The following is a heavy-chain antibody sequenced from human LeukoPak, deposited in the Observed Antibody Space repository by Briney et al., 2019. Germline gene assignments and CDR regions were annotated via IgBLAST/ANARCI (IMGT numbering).Heavy chain of an antibody. CDR3: ARDHDILTGYYMRYYYYGMDV. CDR2: INTNTGNP. D-gene: IGHD3-9*01. Sequence: VASVKVSCKASGYTFTSYAMNWVRQAPGQGLEWMGWINTNTGNPTYAQGFTGRVVFSLDTSVSTAYLQISSLKAEDTAVYYCARDHDILTGYYMRYYYYGMDVWGQGTTVTVSS. V-gene: IGHV7-4-1*02. J-gene: IGHJ6*02. CDR1: GYTFTSYA.